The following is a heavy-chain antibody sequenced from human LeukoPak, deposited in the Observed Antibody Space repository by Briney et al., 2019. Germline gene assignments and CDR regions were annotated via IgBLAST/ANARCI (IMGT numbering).Heavy chain of an antibody. Sequence: GGSLRLSCAASGFTFSNAWMSWVRQAPGKGLEWVGRIKGKSDGVTTDYAAPVKGRFTISRDDSKNTLYLQMNSLKTEDTAVYYCTTPLVIYGSGSYRDYWGQGTLVTVSS. CDR2: IKGKSDGVTT. CDR3: TTPLVIYGSGSYRDY. CDR1: GFTFSNAW. J-gene: IGHJ4*02. V-gene: IGHV3-15*01. D-gene: IGHD3-10*01.